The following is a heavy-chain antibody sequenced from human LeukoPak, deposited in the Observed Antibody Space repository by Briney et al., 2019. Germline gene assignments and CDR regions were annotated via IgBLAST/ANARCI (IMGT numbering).Heavy chain of an antibody. Sequence: SQTLSLTCVVSGDSVSRHPAAWNWIRQSPSRGLEWLGRTFCSSQCFNDYAESVKSRISVNADTSNNQFSLQLNSVTPDDTVVYYCARGARDYFAMDVWGQGTTVTVSS. CDR1: GDSVSRHPAA. J-gene: IGHJ6*02. D-gene: IGHD3-16*01. CDR3: ARGARDYFAMDV. CDR2: TFCSSQCFN. V-gene: IGHV6-1*01.